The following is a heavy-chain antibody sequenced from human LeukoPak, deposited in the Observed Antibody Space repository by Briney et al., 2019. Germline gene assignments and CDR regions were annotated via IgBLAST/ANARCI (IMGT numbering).Heavy chain of an antibody. D-gene: IGHD6-19*01. V-gene: IGHV1-69*13. CDR3: AAGQYSSGWYYGGLADY. Sequence: ASVKVSCKASGGTFSSYAISWVRQAPGQGLEWMGGIIPIFGTANYAQKFQGRVTITADESTSTAYMELSSLRSEDTAVYYCAAGQYSSGWYYGGLADYWGQGTLVTVSS. CDR1: GGTFSSYA. J-gene: IGHJ4*02. CDR2: IIPIFGTA.